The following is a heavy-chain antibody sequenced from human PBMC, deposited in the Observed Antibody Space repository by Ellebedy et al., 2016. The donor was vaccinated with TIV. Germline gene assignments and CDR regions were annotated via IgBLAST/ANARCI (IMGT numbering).Heavy chain of an antibody. CDR2: IYPNGNT. D-gene: IGHD4-17*01. J-gene: IGHJ3*02. CDR1: GCSISIYY. CDR3: ARPHDGDYAFDI. Sequence: SETLSLTXTVSGCSISIYYRSWIRQPAGKGLEWIGRIYPNGNTNYNPSLKSRVTVSVNTSKTQISLKLSSVTAADTAVYYCARPHDGDYAFDIWGQGTLVTVSS. V-gene: IGHV4-4*07.